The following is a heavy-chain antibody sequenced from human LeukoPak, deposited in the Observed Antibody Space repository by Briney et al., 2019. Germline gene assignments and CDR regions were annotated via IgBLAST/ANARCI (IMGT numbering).Heavy chain of an antibody. CDR1: GGSISSGGYS. J-gene: IGHJ2*01. CDR2: IYHSGST. V-gene: IGHV4-30-2*01. CDR3: ARAGHDSRLYWYFDL. D-gene: IGHD3-22*01. Sequence: PSETLSLTCAVSGGSISSGGYSWSWIRQPPGKGLEWIGYIYHSGSTYYNPSLKSRVTISVDRSKNQFSLKLSSVTAADTAVYYCARAGHDSRLYWYFDLWGRGTLVTVSS.